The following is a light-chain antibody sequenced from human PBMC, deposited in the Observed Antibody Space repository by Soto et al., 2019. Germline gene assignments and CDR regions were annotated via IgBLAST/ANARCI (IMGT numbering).Light chain of an antibody. V-gene: IGKV3-20*01. CDR2: GAS. Sequence: DIVMTQSPDFLAVSPGERATLSCRASQSIYLNALAWYQQKPGQTPRLLIYGASTRATDIPDRFSGSGSRTDFALTISRLEPEDFAMYYCQQYGRSPFTFGPGTRVDLK. J-gene: IGKJ3*01. CDR3: QQYGRSPFT. CDR1: QSIYLNA.